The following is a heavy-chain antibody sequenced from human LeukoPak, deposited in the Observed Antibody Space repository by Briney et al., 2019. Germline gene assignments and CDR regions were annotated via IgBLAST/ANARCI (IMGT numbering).Heavy chain of an antibody. V-gene: IGHV3-48*01. D-gene: IGHD3-22*01. CDR3: ARDRSSGYSYTTDY. J-gene: IGHJ4*02. CDR1: GFTFSNYN. CDR2: ISSSSSTI. Sequence: GGSPRLSCAASGFTFSNYNMNWVRQAPGKGLEWVSYISSSSSTIYYADSVKGRFTISRDNAKNSLYLQMNSLRAEDTAVYYCARDRSSGYSYTTDYWGQGTLVTASS.